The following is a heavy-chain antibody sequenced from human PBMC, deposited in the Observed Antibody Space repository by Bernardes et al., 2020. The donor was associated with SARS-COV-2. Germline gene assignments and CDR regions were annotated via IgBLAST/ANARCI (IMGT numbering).Heavy chain of an antibody. CDR1: GFTFSNYW. D-gene: IGHD2-8*01. CDR2: IKQDGSEK. Sequence: VGSLRLSCIASGFTFSNYWMSWVRQAPGKGLEWVANIKQDGSEKYYVDSVKGRFTISRDNAKNSVYLQMSSLRAEDTAVYYCAKDLYTKNMGYYYNGMDVWGQGTTVTVSS. J-gene: IGHJ6*02. V-gene: IGHV3-7*01. CDR3: AKDLYTKNMGYYYNGMDV.